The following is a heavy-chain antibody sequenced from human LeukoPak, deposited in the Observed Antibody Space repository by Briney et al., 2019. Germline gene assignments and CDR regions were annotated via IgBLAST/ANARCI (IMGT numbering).Heavy chain of an antibody. Sequence: GGSLRLSCAASGFTFSSYEMNWVRQAPGKGLEWVANVKQDGSEKYYADSVKGRFTISRDNSKNTLYLQMNSLRAEDTAVYYCATARGSGSYHAFDYWGQGTLVTVSS. D-gene: IGHD3-10*01. J-gene: IGHJ4*02. CDR1: GFTFSSYE. CDR2: VKQDGSEK. V-gene: IGHV3-7*01. CDR3: ATARGSGSYHAFDY.